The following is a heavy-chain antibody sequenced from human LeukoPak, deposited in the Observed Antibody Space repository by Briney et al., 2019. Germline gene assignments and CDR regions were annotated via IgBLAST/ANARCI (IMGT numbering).Heavy chain of an antibody. Sequence: GGSLRLSCAASGFTVSSNYMSWVRQAPGKGLEWVSVIYSGGSTYYADSVKGRFTISRDNSKNTLYLQMNSLRAEDTAVYYCARDGGSSSWYDRGLPDYWGQGTLVTVSS. CDR3: ARDGGSSSWYDRGLPDY. J-gene: IGHJ4*02. CDR1: GFTVSSNY. V-gene: IGHV3-53*01. D-gene: IGHD6-13*01. CDR2: IYSGGST.